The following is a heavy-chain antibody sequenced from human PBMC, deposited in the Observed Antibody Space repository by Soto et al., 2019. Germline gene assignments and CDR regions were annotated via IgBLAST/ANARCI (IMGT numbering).Heavy chain of an antibody. CDR1: GFTFSSYG. CDR2: IWYDGSNK. CDR3: ARFCSSTSCHRMGMDV. V-gene: IGHV3-33*01. Sequence: QVQLVESGGGVVQPGRSLRLSCAASGFTFSSYGMHWVRQAPGKGLEWVAVIWYDGSNKYYADSVKGRFTISRDNSKNTLYLQMNSLRAGDTAVYYCARFCSSTSCHRMGMDVWGQGTTVTVSS. D-gene: IGHD2-2*01. J-gene: IGHJ6*02.